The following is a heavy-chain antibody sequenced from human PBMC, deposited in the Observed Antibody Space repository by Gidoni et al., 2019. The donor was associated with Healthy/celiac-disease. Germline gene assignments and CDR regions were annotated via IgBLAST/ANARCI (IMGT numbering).Heavy chain of an antibody. V-gene: IGHV4-34*01. CDR2: IKHRGST. CDR1: GGSFSGYY. D-gene: IGHD2-15*01. J-gene: IGHJ4*02. CDR3: ARYGGKTRVDD. Sequence: QVQLQPWGAGLLKPSETLSLTCAVSGGSFSGYYWSWIRPPPGKGLEWIGEIKHRGSTNYNPSLKSRVTISVDTSKNQFSLKLSSVTAADTAVYYCARYGGKTRVDDWGQGTLVTVSS.